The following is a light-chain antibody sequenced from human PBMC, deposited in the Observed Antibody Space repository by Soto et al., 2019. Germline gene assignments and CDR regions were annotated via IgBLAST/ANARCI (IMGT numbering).Light chain of an antibody. J-gene: IGLJ1*01. V-gene: IGLV2-14*01. Sequence: QSALTQPASVSGSPGQSITIPCTGTSSDVGLYDSVSWYQQHPGKAPQLMIYAVSDRPSGVSLRFSGSKSGNTASLTISGLQAEDEADYFCSSRSGGDTPYVFGPGTKLTVL. CDR3: SSRSGGDTPYV. CDR1: SSDVGLYDS. CDR2: AVS.